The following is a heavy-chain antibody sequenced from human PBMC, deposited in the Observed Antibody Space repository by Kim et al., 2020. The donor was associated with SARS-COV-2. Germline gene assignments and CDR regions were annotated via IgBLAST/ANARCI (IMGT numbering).Heavy chain of an antibody. Sequence: SETLSLTCAVYGGSFSGYYWSWIRQPPGKGLEWIGEINHSGSTNYNPSLKSRVTISVDTSKNQFSLKLSSVTAADTAVYYCARVGVRGVIKTWGQGTLVT. CDR3: ARVGVRGVIKT. CDR1: GGSFSGYY. CDR2: INHSGST. J-gene: IGHJ5*02. V-gene: IGHV4-34*01. D-gene: IGHD3-10*01.